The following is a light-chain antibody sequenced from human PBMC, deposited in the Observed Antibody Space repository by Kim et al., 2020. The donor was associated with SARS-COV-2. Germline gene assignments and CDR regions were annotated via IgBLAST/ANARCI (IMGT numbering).Light chain of an antibody. CDR3: CSYTRSSSRV. CDR2: DVT. Sequence: GQSITISCTGTTSDVCVYNFVSWFQVSPGKAPRLLIYDVTKRPSGVPDRFSGSKSGNTASLTISGLQADDEAEYFCCSYTRSSSRVFGEGTQVTVL. J-gene: IGLJ3*02. V-gene: IGLV2-11*01. CDR1: TSDVCVYNF.